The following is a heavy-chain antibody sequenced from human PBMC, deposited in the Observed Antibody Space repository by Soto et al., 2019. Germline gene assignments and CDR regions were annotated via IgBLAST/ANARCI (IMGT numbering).Heavy chain of an antibody. CDR3: ARTSAAGKYYYGMDV. V-gene: IGHV5-51*01. Sequence: GESLKISCQGSGYSFTSYWIGWVRQMPGKGLEWMGIIYPGDSDTRYSPSFQGQVTITADKSISTAYLQWNSLKASDNAMYYCARTSAAGKYYYGMDVWGQGTTVTVSS. CDR2: IYPGDSDT. J-gene: IGHJ6*02. D-gene: IGHD6-13*01. CDR1: GYSFTSYW.